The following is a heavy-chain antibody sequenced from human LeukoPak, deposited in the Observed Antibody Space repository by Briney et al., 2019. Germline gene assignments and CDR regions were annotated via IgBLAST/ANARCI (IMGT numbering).Heavy chain of an antibody. V-gene: IGHV4-34*01. CDR2: INHSGST. J-gene: IGHJ4*02. D-gene: IGHD3-9*01. CDR1: GGSFSGYY. CDR3: ARGSYDILTGYYKSLFDY. Sequence: SETLSLTCAVYGGSFSGYYWSWIRQPPGKGLEWIGEINHSGSTNYNPSLKSRVTISVDTSKNQFSLKLSSVTAADTAVYYCARGSYDILTGYYKSLFDYWGQGTLVTVSS.